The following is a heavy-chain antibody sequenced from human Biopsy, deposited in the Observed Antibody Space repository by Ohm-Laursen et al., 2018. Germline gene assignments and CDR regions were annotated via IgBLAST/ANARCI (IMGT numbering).Heavy chain of an antibody. D-gene: IGHD3-16*01. CDR1: GGSISGYH. V-gene: IGHV4-59*01. J-gene: IGHJ4*02. CDR3: ARDSRGGHLNTTLITGKNLDS. CDR2: IYYTGST. Sequence: GTLSLTWTVSGGSISGYHWSWIRKSPGKGLEWIGYIYYTGSTNYNPSVKSRVTISVDTSKNQFSLKLNSVTAADTAVYFCARDSRGGHLNTTLITGKNLDSWGQGILVTVSS.